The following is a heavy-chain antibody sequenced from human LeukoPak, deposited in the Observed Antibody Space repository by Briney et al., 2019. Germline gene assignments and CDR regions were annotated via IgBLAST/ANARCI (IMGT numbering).Heavy chain of an antibody. CDR3: ARQLGYSSFDY. CDR1: GGSISSSSYY. CDR2: IYYSGST. Sequence: PSETLSLTCTVSGGSISSSSYYWGWIRQPPGKGPEWIGSIYYSGSTYYNPSLKSRVTISVDTSKNQFSLKLSSVTAADTAVYYCARQLGYSSFDYWGQGTLVTVSS. D-gene: IGHD5-24*01. J-gene: IGHJ4*02. V-gene: IGHV4-39*01.